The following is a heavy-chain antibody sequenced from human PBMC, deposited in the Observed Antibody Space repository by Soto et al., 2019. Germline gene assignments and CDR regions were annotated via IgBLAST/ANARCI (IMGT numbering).Heavy chain of an antibody. CDR2: IIPIFGTA. D-gene: IGHD3-22*01. CDR1: GGTFSSYA. CDR3: ARGDSDYYDSSGSEIDAFDI. J-gene: IGHJ3*02. Sequence: GASVKVSCKASGGTFSSYAISWVRQAPGQGLEWVGGIIPIFGTANYAQKFQGRVTITADESTSTAYMELSSLRSEDTAVYYCARGDSDYYDSSGSEIDAFDIWGQGTMVTVSS. V-gene: IGHV1-69*13.